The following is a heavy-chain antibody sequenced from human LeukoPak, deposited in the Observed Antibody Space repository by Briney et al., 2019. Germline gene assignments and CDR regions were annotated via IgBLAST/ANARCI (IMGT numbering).Heavy chain of an antibody. CDR2: IRSSSSTL. CDR1: GFTFSNYD. CDR3: ARGTPWAFDI. J-gene: IGHJ3*02. Sequence: GGSLRLSCASSGFTFSNYDMNWVRQAPGEGLEWVSYIRSSSSTLYYADSVKGRFTISRDNAKNSLYLQMNSLRDEDTAVYYCARGTPWAFDIWGQGTMVTVSP. V-gene: IGHV3-48*02. D-gene: IGHD2-15*01.